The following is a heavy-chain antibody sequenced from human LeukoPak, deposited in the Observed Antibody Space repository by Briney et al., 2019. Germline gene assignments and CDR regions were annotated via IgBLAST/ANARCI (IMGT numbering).Heavy chain of an antibody. CDR1: GFTFSSYG. Sequence: PGGSLRLSCAASGFTFSSYGMHWVRQAPGKGLEWVAVIWYDGSNKYYADSVKGRFTISRDNSKNTLYLQMNSLRAEDTAVYYCARDRGSRGYYYYMDVWGKGTTVTVSS. CDR3: ARDRGSRGYYYYMDV. CDR2: IWYDGSNK. V-gene: IGHV3-33*01. J-gene: IGHJ6*03. D-gene: IGHD2-2*01.